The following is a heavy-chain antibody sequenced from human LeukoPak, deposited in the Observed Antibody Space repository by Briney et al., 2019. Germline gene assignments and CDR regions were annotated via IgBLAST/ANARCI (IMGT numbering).Heavy chain of an antibody. CDR1: GFTYSHYG. CDR3: AKDAQRGFDYSNSLES. Sequence: GGSLILSCAASGFTYSHYGMHWVRQAPGKGLEWVAVIWSDGTQKYYGDAVKGRFTISRDNSMKTLFLQMNSLRGDDTAVYYCAKDAQRGFDYSNSLESWGQGTLVTVS. CDR2: IWSDGTQK. J-gene: IGHJ5*01. D-gene: IGHD4-11*01. V-gene: IGHV3-33*06.